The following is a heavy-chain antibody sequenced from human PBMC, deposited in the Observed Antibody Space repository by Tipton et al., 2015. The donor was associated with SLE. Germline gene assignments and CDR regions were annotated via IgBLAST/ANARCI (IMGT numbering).Heavy chain of an antibody. J-gene: IGHJ4*02. CDR2: INVYSGYT. CDR1: GYTFTDYF. Sequence: QLVQSGAEVKKPGASVKVSCKASGYTFTDYFVHWVRQAPGQGLEWMGWINVYSGYTTYAQKFPDRVTMTSDTSTSTAYMYLRSLTSDDTAVYFCAREEMATLDHWGPGTPVTVSS. CDR3: AREEMATLDH. V-gene: IGHV1-18*04. D-gene: IGHD5-24*01.